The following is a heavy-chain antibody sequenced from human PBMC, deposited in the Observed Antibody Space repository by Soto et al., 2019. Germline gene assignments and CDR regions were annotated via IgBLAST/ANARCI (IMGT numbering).Heavy chain of an antibody. CDR1: GGSFSGYY. D-gene: IGHD6-6*01. CDR3: ARGLTAEYSSSSADY. Sequence: QVQLQQWGAGLLKPFETLSLTCAVYGGSFSGYYWSWIRQPPGKGLEWIGEINPSGSTNYNPFLKSRVTISVDTSKNQFSLKLSSVTAADTAVYYCARGLTAEYSSSSADYWGQGTLVTVSS. J-gene: IGHJ4*02. V-gene: IGHV4-34*01. CDR2: INPSGST.